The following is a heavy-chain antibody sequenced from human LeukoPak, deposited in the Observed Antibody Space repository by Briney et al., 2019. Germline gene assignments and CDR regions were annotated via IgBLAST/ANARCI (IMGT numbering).Heavy chain of an antibody. CDR3: ARDLYCSSTSCYPVNYYYYMDV. Sequence: PGRSLRLSCVTSGFTFSSYGMHWVRQVPGKGLEWVAVISYDAKSSYHVDSVKGRFTISRDNSKNTLYLQMNSLRAEDTAVYYCARDLYCSSTSCYPVNYYYYMDVWGKGTTVTISS. D-gene: IGHD2-2*01. CDR2: ISYDAKSS. CDR1: GFTFSSYG. J-gene: IGHJ6*03. V-gene: IGHV3-30*03.